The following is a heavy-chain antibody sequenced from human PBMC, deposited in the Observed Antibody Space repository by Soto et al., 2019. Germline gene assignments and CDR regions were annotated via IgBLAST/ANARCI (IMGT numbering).Heavy chain of an antibody. V-gene: IGHV1-2*04. CDR2: INPNSGGT. Sequence: ASVKVSCKTSGGTFSNDIITWVRQAPGQGLEWMGWINPNSGGTNYAQKFQGWVTMTRDTSISTAYMELSRLRSDDTAVYYCAREKGLYCSSTSCPFDIWGQGTMVTVSS. CDR1: GGTFSNDI. J-gene: IGHJ3*02. CDR3: AREKGLYCSSTSCPFDI. D-gene: IGHD2-2*01.